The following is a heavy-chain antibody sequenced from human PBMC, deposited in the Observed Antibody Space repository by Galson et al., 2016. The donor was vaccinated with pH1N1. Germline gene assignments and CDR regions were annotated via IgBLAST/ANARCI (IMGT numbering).Heavy chain of an antibody. D-gene: IGHD4-17*01. J-gene: IGHJ4*02. Sequence: ETLSLTCSVSGGSVGSDCYWGWIRQPPGQGLEWIGSIYYSGSTYYNPSLRGRVTISMDTSRNQLSLMITSVTAAATAVYYCARPSRNFGDYAYWGQGTLVAVSS. CDR1: GGSVGSDCY. CDR2: IYYSGST. CDR3: ARPSRNFGDYAY. V-gene: IGHV4-39*01.